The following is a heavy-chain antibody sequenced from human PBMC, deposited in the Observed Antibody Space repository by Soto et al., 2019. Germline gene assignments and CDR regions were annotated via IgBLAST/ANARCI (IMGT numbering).Heavy chain of an antibody. CDR2: IWYDGSNQ. V-gene: IGHV3-33*06. CDR3: AKVEKQCLVPVYYDMDV. J-gene: IGHJ6*02. CDR1: GSIFSSCA. D-gene: IGHD6-19*01. Sequence: QVQLVESGGGVVQPGKSLRLSCAPSGSIFSSCAMHWVRQAPGKGLEWVAVIWYDGSNQYYADSVKGRFTISRDNSKNTLYLQNKSLRAEDTTVCFCAKVEKQCLVPVYYDMDVWGQGTTVIVS.